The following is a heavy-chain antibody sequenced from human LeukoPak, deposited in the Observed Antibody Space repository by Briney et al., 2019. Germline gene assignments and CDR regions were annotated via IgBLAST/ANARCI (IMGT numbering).Heavy chain of an antibody. Sequence: GSLRLSCAASGFVFAKYWMSWVRQAPGKGLEWVADIKQGGTVKFYVDSVKGRFTISRDDAKNSVSLQMDSLRVEDTAVYYCARGPNYGSRSDFLDSWGQGTQVTVSS. V-gene: IGHV3-7*01. CDR1: GFVFAKYW. J-gene: IGHJ5*01. D-gene: IGHD3-10*01. CDR3: ARGPNYGSRSDFLDS. CDR2: IKQGGTVK.